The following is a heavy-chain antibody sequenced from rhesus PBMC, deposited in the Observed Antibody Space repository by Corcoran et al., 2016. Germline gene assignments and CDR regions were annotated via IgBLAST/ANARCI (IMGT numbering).Heavy chain of an antibody. V-gene: IGHV4-93*02. CDR1: GGSISSSYW. Sequence: QVQLQESGPAVVKPSETLSLTCAGSGGSISSSYWWSWIRQSQGKGLEWIGGIYGSGGSTEDNPSLKSRVTISIDTSKNQFSLRLSSVTAADTAVYYCARHATSYGNYGWQRYNRFDVWGPGVLVNVSS. D-gene: IGHD4-35*01. CDR2: IYGSGGST. J-gene: IGHJ5-1*01. CDR3: ARHATSYGNYGWQRYNRFDV.